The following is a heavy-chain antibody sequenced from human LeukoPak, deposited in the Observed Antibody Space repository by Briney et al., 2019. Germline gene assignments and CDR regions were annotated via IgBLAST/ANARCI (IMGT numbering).Heavy chain of an antibody. CDR1: GYTFTGYY. Sequence: ASVKVSCKASGYTFTGYYMHWVRQAPGQGLEWMGWINPNSGGTNYAQKFQGRVTMTRDTSISTAYMELSRLRSDDTAVYYCARGYILNDAFDIWGQETMVTVSS. V-gene: IGHV1-2*02. CDR2: INPNSGGT. CDR3: ARGYILNDAFDI. D-gene: IGHD1-14*01. J-gene: IGHJ3*02.